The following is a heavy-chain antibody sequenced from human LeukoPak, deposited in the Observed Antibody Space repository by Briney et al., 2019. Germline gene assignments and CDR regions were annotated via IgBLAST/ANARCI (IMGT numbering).Heavy chain of an antibody. D-gene: IGHD2-21*02. Sequence: SETLSLTCAVYGGSFSGYYWSWIRQPPGKGLEWIGEINHSGSTYYNPSLKSRVTISVDTSKNQFSLKLSSVTAADTAVYYCAGSYCGGDCYHPGLYYFDYWGQGTLVTVSS. V-gene: IGHV4-34*01. CDR1: GGSFSGYY. CDR2: INHSGST. CDR3: AGSYCGGDCYHPGLYYFDY. J-gene: IGHJ4*02.